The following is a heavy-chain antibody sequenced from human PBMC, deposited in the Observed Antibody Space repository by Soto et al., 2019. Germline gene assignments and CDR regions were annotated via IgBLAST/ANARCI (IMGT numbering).Heavy chain of an antibody. J-gene: IGHJ6*03. CDR2: IDSSGTT. V-gene: IGHV4-31*03. D-gene: IGHD3-16*01. CDR3: ALGMFMDV. CDR1: GVSITTSGHY. Sequence: QVQLQESGPGLVKPSQTRSLSCSVSGVSITTSGHYWNWVRQRPGRGLEWIGYIDSSGTTYYNPSLKTRLAMSVEPSTNQISLKLSSVTAADTALYFCALGMFMDVWGRGTTVIVSS.